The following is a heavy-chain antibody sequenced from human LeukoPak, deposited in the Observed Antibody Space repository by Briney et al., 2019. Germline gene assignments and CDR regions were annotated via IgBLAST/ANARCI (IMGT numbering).Heavy chain of an antibody. CDR1: GGSISSGGYS. CDR3: ASHHSSSWYPFDY. V-gene: IGHV4-31*03. J-gene: IGHJ4*02. CDR2: IHYSGST. Sequence: PSQTLSLTCTVSGGSISSGGYSWSWIRQHPGKGLEWIGYIHYSGSTYYNPSLKSRVTISVDTSKNQFSLKLSSVTAADTAVYYCASHHSSSWYPFDYWGQGTLVTVSS. D-gene: IGHD6-13*01.